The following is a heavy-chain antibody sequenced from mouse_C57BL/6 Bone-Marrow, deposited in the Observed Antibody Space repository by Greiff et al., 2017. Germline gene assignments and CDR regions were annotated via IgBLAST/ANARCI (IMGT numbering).Heavy chain of an antibody. CDR2: IYHGSGNT. CDR3: ARAAYYSNPTWLAY. D-gene: IGHD2-5*01. Sequence: VQLQQSGAELVRPGASVKLSCKASGYTFTDYYINWVKQRPGQGLEWIARIYHGSGNTYYNEKFKGKATLSAEKSSSTAYMQLSSLTSEDSAVYVCARAAYYSNPTWLAYWGQGTLVTVSA. J-gene: IGHJ3*01. V-gene: IGHV1-76*01. CDR1: GYTFTDYY.